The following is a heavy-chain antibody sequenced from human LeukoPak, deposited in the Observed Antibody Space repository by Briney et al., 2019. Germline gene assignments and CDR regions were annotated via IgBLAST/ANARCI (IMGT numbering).Heavy chain of an antibody. D-gene: IGHD3-16*02. CDR2: ISGSGSST. V-gene: IGHV3-23*01. Sequence: PGGSLRLSCAASGFTFSTYAMSWVRQAPGKGLEWVSGISGSGSSTFDADSVKGRFTISRDNSKNTLFLQMNSLRAEDTALYYCAKEYRMIAFGGVIGIDAFDIWGQGTMVTVSS. CDR3: AKEYRMIAFGGVIGIDAFDI. CDR1: GFTFSTYA. J-gene: IGHJ3*02.